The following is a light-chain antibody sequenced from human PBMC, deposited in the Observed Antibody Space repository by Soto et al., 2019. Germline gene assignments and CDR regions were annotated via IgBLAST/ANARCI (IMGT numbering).Light chain of an antibody. CDR2: DAS. J-gene: IGKJ4*01. Sequence: EIVMTQSPATLSVSPGERATLTCRARQSVSSSLAWYQQKPGQAPRLLIYDASSRATGIPDRFGGGGSGTDFTLTISRLEPEDFAVYYCQQFSSYPLTFGGGTKVDIK. CDR1: QSVSSS. V-gene: IGKV3-20*01. CDR3: QQFSSYPLT.